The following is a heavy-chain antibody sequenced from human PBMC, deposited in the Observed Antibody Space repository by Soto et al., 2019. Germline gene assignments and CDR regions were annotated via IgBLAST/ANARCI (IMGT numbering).Heavy chain of an antibody. CDR2: VYWDDDK. CDR3: AHRQAGYNSGWNEGYFDY. Sequence: QITLKESGPTLVKPTETLTLTCTFSGFSLTTSGVGVGWIRQPPGKALEWLAVVYWDDDKRYSPSLRSRLTTTKDASKNQVVLTMTNMDPVDTATYYCAHRQAGYNSGWNEGYFDYCGQGTLVAVSS. J-gene: IGHJ4*02. CDR1: GFSLTTSGVG. D-gene: IGHD6-19*01. V-gene: IGHV2-5*02.